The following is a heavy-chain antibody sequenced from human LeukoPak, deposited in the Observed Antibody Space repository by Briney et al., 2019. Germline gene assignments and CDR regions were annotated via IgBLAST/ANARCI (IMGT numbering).Heavy chain of an antibody. CDR1: GGSISSGSYY. CDR2: IYTSGST. V-gene: IGHV4-61*02. Sequence: SETLSLTCTVSGGSISSGSYYWSWIRQPAGKGLEWIGRIYTSGSTNYNPSLKSRVTISVDTSKNQFSLKLSSVTAADTAVYYCAREKKGAYYYMDVWGKGTTVTVSS. D-gene: IGHD4/OR15-4a*01. J-gene: IGHJ6*03. CDR3: AREKKGAYYYMDV.